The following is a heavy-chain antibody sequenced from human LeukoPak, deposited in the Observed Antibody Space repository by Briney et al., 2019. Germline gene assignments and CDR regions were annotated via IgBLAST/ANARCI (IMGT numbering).Heavy chain of an antibody. Sequence: SETLSLTCTVSGDSISSSSYYWGWIRQSPGKGLEWIGSIYYSGSTYYNPSLKSRVTISVDTSKNQFSLKLSSVTAADTAVYYCARGQDDFWSGFINTPFVKYFDYWGQGTLVTVSS. CDR1: GDSISSSSYY. D-gene: IGHD3-3*01. CDR2: IYYSGST. CDR3: ARGQDDFWSGFINTPFVKYFDY. V-gene: IGHV4-39*07. J-gene: IGHJ4*02.